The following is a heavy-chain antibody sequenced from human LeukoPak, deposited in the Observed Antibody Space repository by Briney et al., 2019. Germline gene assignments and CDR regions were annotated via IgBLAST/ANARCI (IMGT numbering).Heavy chain of an antibody. CDR2: IGTSSSTI. CDR3: ARDRGTFGVVDS. J-gene: IGHJ4*02. V-gene: IGHV3-48*04. CDR1: GFSFLSHS. D-gene: IGHD3-3*01. Sequence: GGSLRLSCAASGFSFLSHSFHWVRQSPGKGLEWVAYIGTSSSTIYQAKSVKGRFSISRDNAKNSQFLQMDSLRVEDTAVYYCARDRGTFGVVDSWGQGTLVAVSS.